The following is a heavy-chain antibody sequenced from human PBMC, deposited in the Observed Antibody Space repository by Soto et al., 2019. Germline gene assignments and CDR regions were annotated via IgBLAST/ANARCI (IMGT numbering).Heavy chain of an antibody. J-gene: IGHJ4*02. CDR3: ARYLGTTNNYFDY. V-gene: IGHV3-33*01. CDR1: GFTFSNYG. CDR2: IWYDGSKQ. Sequence: QVQLVESGGGVVQPGRSLRVSCVTSGFTFSNYGFHWVRQAPGKGLEWVAVIWYDGSKQYYAEFVKGRFTISRDDAKNTLYLQMNSLTAEDTAVYSCARYLGTTNNYFDYWGLGTLVIVS.